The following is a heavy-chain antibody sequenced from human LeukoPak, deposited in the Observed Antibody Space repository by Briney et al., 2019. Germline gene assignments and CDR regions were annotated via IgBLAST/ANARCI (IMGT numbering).Heavy chain of an antibody. J-gene: IGHJ4*02. CDR1: GFTFNIYA. D-gene: IGHD5-12*01. Sequence: PGGSPRLSCAASGFTFNIYAMNWVRQASGKGLEWVSTISGSGSSTYYADSVKGRFTISRDNSKNTLYLQMNSLRAEDTAVYFCAKDQHGYDKPIDYWGQGALVTVSS. CDR2: ISGSGSST. CDR3: AKDQHGYDKPIDY. V-gene: IGHV3-23*01.